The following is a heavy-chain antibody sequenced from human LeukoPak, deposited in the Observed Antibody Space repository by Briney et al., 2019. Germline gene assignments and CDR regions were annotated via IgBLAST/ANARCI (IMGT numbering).Heavy chain of an antibody. Sequence: ASVKVSCKASGYTFTGYYMHWVRQAPGQGLEWMGRISPNSGGTNYAQKFQGRVTMTRDTSISTAYMELSRLRSDDTAVYYCARDNYGSGSYYPSGEYFQHWGQGTLVTVSS. V-gene: IGHV1-2*06. J-gene: IGHJ1*01. CDR2: ISPNSGGT. CDR3: ARDNYGSGSYYPSGEYFQH. D-gene: IGHD3-10*01. CDR1: GYTFTGYY.